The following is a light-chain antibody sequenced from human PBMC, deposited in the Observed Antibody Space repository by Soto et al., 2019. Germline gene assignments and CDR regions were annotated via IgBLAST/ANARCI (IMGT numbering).Light chain of an antibody. CDR1: QSVDTY. J-gene: IGKJ1*01. CDR2: DAF. Sequence: EIVLTQSPATLSLSPGERATLSCRASQSVDTYLAWYQQKPGQAPRLLIYDAFNRASGIPARFSGSGSGTDFTLTISNLEPEDFAVYYCQHRKISPQSFGQGTKVEI. CDR3: QHRKISPQS. V-gene: IGKV3-11*01.